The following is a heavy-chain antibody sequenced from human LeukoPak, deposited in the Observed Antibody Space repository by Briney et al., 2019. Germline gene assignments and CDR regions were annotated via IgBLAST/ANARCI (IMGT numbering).Heavy chain of an antibody. Sequence: SVKVSCKTSGGTFSYYAVSWVRQAPGHGLEWLGGIIPLFGTTFYAENFQGRATITTDESTSTVYMELRGLRFEDTAVYYCARVNRPTYYYDSTGYSWYFDVWGRGTLVTVSS. D-gene: IGHD3-22*01. J-gene: IGHJ2*01. CDR2: IIPLFGTT. CDR1: GGTFSYYA. CDR3: ARVNRPTYYYDSTGYSWYFDV. V-gene: IGHV1-69*05.